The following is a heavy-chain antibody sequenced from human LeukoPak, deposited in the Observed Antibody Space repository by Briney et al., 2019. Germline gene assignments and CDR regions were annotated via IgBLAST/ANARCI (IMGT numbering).Heavy chain of an antibody. Sequence: ASVKVSCKASGSTFSSYDINWVRQATGQGLEWMGWMNPNSGDTRYTQRFQGRVTMTRDTSISTAYMELSSLRSEDTAVYYCARGPYGTGSHFDFWGQGTLVTVSS. CDR2: MNPNSGDT. J-gene: IGHJ4*02. CDR3: ARGPYGTGSHFDF. V-gene: IGHV1-8*02. CDR1: GSTFSSYD. D-gene: IGHD3-10*01.